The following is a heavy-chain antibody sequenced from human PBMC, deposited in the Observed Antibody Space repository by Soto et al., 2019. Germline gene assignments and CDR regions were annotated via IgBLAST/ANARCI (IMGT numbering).Heavy chain of an antibody. CDR1: GWIFTFQY. CDR3: ARSATSGDQHFIDS. CDR2: ITPYNGAV. J-gene: IGHJ4*02. D-gene: IGHD7-27*01. Sequence: QMQPLQSGAEVKKTGSSVKISCRTSGWIFTFQYLHWVRLAPAQGLEWLGWITPYNGAVKYSQLFHDRISITRSDSLTPLFLELRDLRSEDTGLYYCARSATSGDQHFIDSWGPGTLVYVSS. V-gene: IGHV1-45*02.